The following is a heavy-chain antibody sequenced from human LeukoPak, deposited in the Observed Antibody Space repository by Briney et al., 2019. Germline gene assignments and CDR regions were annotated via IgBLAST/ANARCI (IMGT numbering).Heavy chain of an antibody. CDR3: ARKDSSSFFDY. Sequence: SEAXXLPFXVXXGXXSXYYXXXCRRPPGKGVGWIGEINNSGRNNYNPSLKSRVTISIETFKNKYSLKLSSVTAADTAVYYCARKDSSSFFDYWGQGTLVTVSS. D-gene: IGHD6-6*01. V-gene: IGHV4-34*01. J-gene: IGHJ4*02. CDR2: INNSGRN. CDR1: XGXXSXYY.